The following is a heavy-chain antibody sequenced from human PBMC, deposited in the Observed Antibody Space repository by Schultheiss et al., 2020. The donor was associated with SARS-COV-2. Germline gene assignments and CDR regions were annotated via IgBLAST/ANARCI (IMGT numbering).Heavy chain of an antibody. CDR1: RYTLTELS. J-gene: IGHJ4*02. Sequence: ASVKVSCKVSRYTLTELSIHWVRQAPGKGLEWMGWMNPNSGNTGYAQKFQGRVTMTSDTSISTAYMALSRLRFDDTAVYYCARDPFERRPSLDDWGQGTLVTVSS. V-gene: IGHV1-2*02. CDR2: MNPNSGNT. D-gene: IGHD3-16*01. CDR3: ARDPFERRPSLDD.